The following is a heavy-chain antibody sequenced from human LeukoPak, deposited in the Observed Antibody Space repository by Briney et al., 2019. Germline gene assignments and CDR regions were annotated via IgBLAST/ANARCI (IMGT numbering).Heavy chain of an antibody. D-gene: IGHD5-12*01. V-gene: IGHV4-34*01. CDR2: INHSGST. CDR1: GGSFSGYY. J-gene: IGHJ4*02. CDR3: ASTIAGGYDPHDY. Sequence: KASETLSLTCAVYGGSFSGYYWSWIRQPPGKGLEWIGEINHSGSTNYNPSLKSRVTISVDTSKNQFSLKLSSVTAADTAVYYCASTIAGGYDPHDYWGQGTLVTVSS.